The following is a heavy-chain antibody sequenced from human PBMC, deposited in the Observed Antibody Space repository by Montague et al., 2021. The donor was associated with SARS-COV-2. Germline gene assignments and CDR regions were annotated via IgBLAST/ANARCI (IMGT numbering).Heavy chain of an antibody. CDR3: ARVGVPYYDILTGYYIEGSDAFDI. Sequence: SETLSLTCTVSGGSISSYYWSWIRQPPGKRLEWIGYIYYSGSTNYNPSLKSRVTISVDTSKNQFSQKLSSVTAADTAVYYCARVGVPYYDILTGYYIEGSDAFDIWGQGTMVTVSS. D-gene: IGHD3-9*01. CDR1: GGSISSYY. J-gene: IGHJ3*02. CDR2: IYYSGST. V-gene: IGHV4-59*13.